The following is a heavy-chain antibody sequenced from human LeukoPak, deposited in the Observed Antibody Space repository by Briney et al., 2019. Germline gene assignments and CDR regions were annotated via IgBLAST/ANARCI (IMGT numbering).Heavy chain of an antibody. Sequence: GGSLRLSCAASGFTFSSYSMNWVRQAPGKGLEWVSYISSSSSTIYYADSVKGRFTISRDNAKNTLYLQMNSLRAEDTAVYYCTRGRYYFDYWGQGTLVTVSS. J-gene: IGHJ4*02. D-gene: IGHD1-14*01. CDR2: ISSSSSTI. CDR1: GFTFSSYS. V-gene: IGHV3-48*04. CDR3: TRGRYYFDY.